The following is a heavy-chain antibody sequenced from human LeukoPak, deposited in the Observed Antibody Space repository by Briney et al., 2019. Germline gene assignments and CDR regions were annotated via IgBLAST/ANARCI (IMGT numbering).Heavy chain of an antibody. V-gene: IGHV5-51*01. D-gene: IGHD6-13*01. CDR2: IYPGDSDT. CDR3: ASLTIAAAGTGYFDL. CDR1: GYSFTSYW. Sequence: PGESLKISCKGSGYSFTSYWIGWVRQMPGKGLEWMGIIYPGDSDTRYSPSFQGQVTISADKSISTAYLQWSSLKASDTAMYYCASLTIAAAGTGYFDLWGRGTLVTVSS. J-gene: IGHJ2*01.